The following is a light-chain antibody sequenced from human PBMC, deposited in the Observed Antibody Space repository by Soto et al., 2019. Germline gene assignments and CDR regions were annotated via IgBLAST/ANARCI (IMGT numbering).Light chain of an antibody. Sequence: QSVLTQPPSMSGAPGQRVTISCTGSSSNIGAGYDVHWYQLLPGTAPKLLIYGNTNRPSGVPDRFSGSKSGTSASLAITGLRAEDYADYYCQSHDSSLNSWVFGGGTKLTVL. CDR3: QSHDSSLNSWV. CDR2: GNT. V-gene: IGLV1-40*01. CDR1: SSNIGAGYD. J-gene: IGLJ3*02.